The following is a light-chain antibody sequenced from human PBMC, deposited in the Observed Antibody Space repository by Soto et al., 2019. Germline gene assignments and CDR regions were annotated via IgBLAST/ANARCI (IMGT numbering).Light chain of an antibody. CDR2: DAS. CDR3: QQYHSYMT. V-gene: IGKV1-5*01. CDR1: QSISSW. Sequence: DSQMTQSPSTLSATAGDGVTITCRASQSISSWLAWYQHKPGKAPKLLIYDASNLDSGVPSRFSGSGSGTKFTLTIASLQPDDFATYYCQQYHSYMTFGQGTRLEIK. J-gene: IGKJ5*01.